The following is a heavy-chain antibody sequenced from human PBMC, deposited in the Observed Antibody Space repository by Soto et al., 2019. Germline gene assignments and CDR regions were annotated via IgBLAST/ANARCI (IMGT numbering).Heavy chain of an antibody. D-gene: IGHD3-22*01. CDR2: IYPGDSDT. CDR3: ARHHYYDSSGFILAGAFDI. Sequence: GESLKISCKGSGYSFTGYWIGWVRQMPGKGLEWMGIIYPGDSDTRYSPSFQGQVTISADKSISTTYLQWSSLKASDTAMYYCARHHYYDSSGFILAGAFDIWGQGTMVTVSS. V-gene: IGHV5-51*01. J-gene: IGHJ3*02. CDR1: GYSFTGYW.